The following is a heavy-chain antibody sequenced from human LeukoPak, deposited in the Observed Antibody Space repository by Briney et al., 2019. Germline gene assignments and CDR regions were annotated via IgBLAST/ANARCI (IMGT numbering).Heavy chain of an antibody. V-gene: IGHV1-18*01. Sequence: ASVKVSCKASGYTFTSYGISWVRQAPGQGLEWMGWINTYNGNTNFAQKVQGRVTMTRDISTNTAYMELSGLRSDDTAVYFCARDRNYCPGGYSFDYWGQGALVTVSS. D-gene: IGHD2-15*01. CDR2: INTYNGNT. CDR3: ARDRNYCPGGYSFDY. J-gene: IGHJ4*02. CDR1: GYTFTSYG.